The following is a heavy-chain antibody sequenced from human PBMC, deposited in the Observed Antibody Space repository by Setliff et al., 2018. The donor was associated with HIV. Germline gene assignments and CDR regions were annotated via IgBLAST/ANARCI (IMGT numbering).Heavy chain of an antibody. CDR1: GGSFSSYH. D-gene: IGHD1-1*01. J-gene: IGHJ4*02. V-gene: IGHV4-4*07. Sequence: SETLSLTCTVSGGSFSSYHWSWIRQPAGKDMEWIGRSGDTIYNPSLESRVTISVDTSRNQFSLRLSSVTAADTAVYYCARIDPGKFWSLDCWGRGTLVTVSS. CDR2: SGDT. CDR3: ARIDPGKFWSLDC.